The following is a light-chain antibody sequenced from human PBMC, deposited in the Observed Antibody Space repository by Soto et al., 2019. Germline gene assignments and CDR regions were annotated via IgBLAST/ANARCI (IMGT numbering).Light chain of an antibody. Sequence: EIVLTQSPATLSLSPGDTATLSCRASQSVSVFLAWYQQKPGQAPRLLIYDASNRATGIPARFNGSGSGTDFTLTISSLEPDDFAVYYCQQRSSWPPSLTFGGGTKVEI. CDR3: QQRSSWPPSLT. CDR2: DAS. V-gene: IGKV3-11*01. J-gene: IGKJ4*01. CDR1: QSVSVF.